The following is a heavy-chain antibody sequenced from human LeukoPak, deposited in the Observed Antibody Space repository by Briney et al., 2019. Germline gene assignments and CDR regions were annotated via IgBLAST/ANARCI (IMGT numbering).Heavy chain of an antibody. J-gene: IGHJ4*02. CDR3: ARHSRAYSSTSGTFEY. CDR1: GASISDYY. V-gene: IGHV4-59*08. D-gene: IGHD2-2*01. Sequence: SETLSLTCTVSGASISDYYWSWIRQPPGKGLEWFGYIYYTGSTKYNPSLESRVTISIDTSKNHLYLKLSPVTAADTAMYYCARHSRAYSSTSGTFEYWGQGTLVTVSS. CDR2: IYYTGST.